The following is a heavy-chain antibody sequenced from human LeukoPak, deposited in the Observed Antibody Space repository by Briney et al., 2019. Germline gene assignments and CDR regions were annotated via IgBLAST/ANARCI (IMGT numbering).Heavy chain of an antibody. Sequence: GGSLRLSCAASGFTFSSYEMNWVRQAPGKGLEWVSYISSSGSTIYYADSVKARSTISRDNAKNSLYLQMNSLRAEDTAVYYWAELGITMIGGGWGKGTTVTISS. V-gene: IGHV3-48*03. CDR1: GFTFSSYE. J-gene: IGHJ6*04. CDR2: ISSSGSTI. D-gene: IGHD3-10*02. CDR3: AELGITMIGGG.